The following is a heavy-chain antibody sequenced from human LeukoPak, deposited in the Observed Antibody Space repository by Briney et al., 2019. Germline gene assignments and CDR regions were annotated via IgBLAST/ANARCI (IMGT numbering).Heavy chain of an antibody. CDR3: EVLWFGEAFDI. CDR2: ISSSSSYI. CDR1: GFTFSSYS. D-gene: IGHD3-10*01. V-gene: IGHV3-21*01. Sequence: GGSLRLSCAASGFTFSSYSMNWVRQAPGKGLEWVSSISSSSSYIYYADSVKGRFTISRDNAKNSLYLQMNSLRAEDTAVYYCEVLWFGEAFDIWGQGTMVTVSS. J-gene: IGHJ3*02.